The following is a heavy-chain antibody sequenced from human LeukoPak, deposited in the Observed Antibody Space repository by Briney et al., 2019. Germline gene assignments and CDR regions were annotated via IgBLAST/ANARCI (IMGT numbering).Heavy chain of an antibody. CDR2: IYPSDSDT. CDR1: GYSFTSYW. CDR3: ARTSSSWYNY. V-gene: IGHV5-51*01. J-gene: IGHJ4*02. Sequence: GESLQVSCQGSGYSFTSYWIGWVRQMPGKGLEWMGIIYPSDSDTRYSPSFQGQVTISVDKSISTAYLQWSSLKASDTAMYYCARTSSSWYNYWGQGTLVTVSS. D-gene: IGHD6-13*01.